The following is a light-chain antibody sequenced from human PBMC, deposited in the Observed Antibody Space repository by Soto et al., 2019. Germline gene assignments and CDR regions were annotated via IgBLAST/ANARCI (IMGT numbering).Light chain of an antibody. Sequence: DIQMTQSPSTLSASVGDRVTITCRASQSITTWLAWYQQKPGKAPKLLIYKAISLKSGVPSRFSGSGSGTEFTLTISSLQPDDFGTYYCQRYNDYQYVFGQGTKL. CDR3: QRYNDYQYV. V-gene: IGKV1-5*03. CDR2: KAI. CDR1: QSITTW. J-gene: IGKJ2*01.